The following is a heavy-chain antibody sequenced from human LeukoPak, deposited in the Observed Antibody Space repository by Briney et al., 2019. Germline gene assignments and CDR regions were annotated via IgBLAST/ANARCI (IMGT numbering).Heavy chain of an antibody. CDR3: VRDRGGYHYFDY. CDR2: IWYDGSKS. Sequence: GGSLRLSCAASGFTFGNFGMHWVRQAPGKGLEWVAIIWYDGSKSYYADSVKDRFTFSRDNSKNTVYLQMNSLRADDTAVYFCVRDRGGYHYFDYWGQGTLVTVSS. D-gene: IGHD3-16*02. CDR1: GFTFGNFG. V-gene: IGHV3-33*01. J-gene: IGHJ4*02.